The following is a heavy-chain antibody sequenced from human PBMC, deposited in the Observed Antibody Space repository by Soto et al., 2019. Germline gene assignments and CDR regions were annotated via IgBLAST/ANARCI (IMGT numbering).Heavy chain of an antibody. Sequence: GESLKISCKSSGYSFTSYWIGWVRQMPGKGLEWMGIIYPGDSDTRYSPSFQGQVTISADKSISTAYLQWSSLKASDTAMYYCARYPLFYYDSSGYYFDYWGQGTLVTVSS. D-gene: IGHD3-22*01. J-gene: IGHJ4*02. CDR3: ARYPLFYYDSSGYYFDY. V-gene: IGHV5-51*01. CDR1: GYSFTSYW. CDR2: IYPGDSDT.